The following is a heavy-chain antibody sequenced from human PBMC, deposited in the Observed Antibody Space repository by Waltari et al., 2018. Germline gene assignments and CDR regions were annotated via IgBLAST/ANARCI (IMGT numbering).Heavy chain of an antibody. D-gene: IGHD6-13*01. CDR1: GGSISSSSYY. Sequence: QLQLQESGPGLVKPSETLSLTCTVSGGSISSSSYYWGWIRQPPGKGLEWIGSIYYSGSTYYNPSLKSRVTISVDTSKNQFSLKLSSVTAADTAVYYCARDGQYSSSLWGYYYYYYGMDVWGQGTTVTVSS. V-gene: IGHV4-39*07. CDR3: ARDGQYSSSLWGYYYYYYGMDV. CDR2: IYYSGST. J-gene: IGHJ6*02.